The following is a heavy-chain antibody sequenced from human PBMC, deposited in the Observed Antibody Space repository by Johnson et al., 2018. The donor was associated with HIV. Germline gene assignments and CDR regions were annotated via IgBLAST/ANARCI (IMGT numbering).Heavy chain of an antibody. CDR3: ARESTPGGGDYVGYSFDL. Sequence: QVQLVESGGGLVKPGGSLRLSCAASGFTFRDYYMNWMRQAPGKGLEWISHISSSGTSIFYVDSVKGRFTISRDNAKKLLYIQRSGLTGEDTATCYCARESTPGGGDYVGYSFDLWGQGTTVTVTS. V-gene: IGHV3-11*04. J-gene: IGHJ3*01. CDR1: GFTFRDYY. D-gene: IGHD4-17*01. CDR2: ISSSGTSI.